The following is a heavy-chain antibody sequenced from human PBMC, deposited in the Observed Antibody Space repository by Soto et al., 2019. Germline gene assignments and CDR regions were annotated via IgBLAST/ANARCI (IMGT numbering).Heavy chain of an antibody. Sequence: PSETLSLTCAVSGDSMNNNNLWSWIRQPPGKGLEWIGSIYYSGSTYYNPSLKSRVTISVDTSKNQFSLKLSSVTAADTAVYYCARRENGSSSGPAPFDYWGQGTLVTVSS. CDR3: ARRENGSSSGPAPFDY. J-gene: IGHJ4*02. CDR1: GDSMNNNNL. V-gene: IGHV4-39*01. CDR2: IYYSGST. D-gene: IGHD6-19*01.